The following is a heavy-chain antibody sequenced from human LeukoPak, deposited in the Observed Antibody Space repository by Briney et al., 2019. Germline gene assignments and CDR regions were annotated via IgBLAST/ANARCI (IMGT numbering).Heavy chain of an antibody. CDR3: AKDREGTIADYFDY. J-gene: IGHJ4*02. CDR2: ISSSSSYI. Sequence: PGGSLRLSCAASGFTFSSYSMNWVRQAPGKGLEWVSSISSSSSYIYYADSVKGRLTISRDNSKNTLYLQMNSLRGEDTAAYYCAKDREGTIADYFDYWGQGTLVTVSS. V-gene: IGHV3-21*04. D-gene: IGHD1-7*01. CDR1: GFTFSSYS.